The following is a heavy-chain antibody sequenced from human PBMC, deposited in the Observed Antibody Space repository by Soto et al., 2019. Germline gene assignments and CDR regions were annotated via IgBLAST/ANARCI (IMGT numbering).Heavy chain of an antibody. J-gene: IGHJ4*02. CDR2: IIPIFGTA. CDR3: AIGVMVVVTDEDYSCDY. CDR1: GGTFSSYA. Sequence: SVKVSCKASGGTFSSYAISGVRQARGQGLEWMGGIIPIFGTANYAQKFQGRVTITADESTSTAYMELSSMRAEDTAVYYCAIGVMVVVTDEDYSCDYWGQGTLVTVSS. D-gene: IGHD2-21*02. V-gene: IGHV1-69*13.